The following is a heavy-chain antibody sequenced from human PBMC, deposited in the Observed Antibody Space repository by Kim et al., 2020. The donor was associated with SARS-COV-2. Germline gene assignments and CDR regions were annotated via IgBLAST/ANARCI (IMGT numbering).Heavy chain of an antibody. CDR3: ATDKIAVAGNYFDY. Sequence: ASVKVSCKVSGYTLTELSMHWVRQAPGKGLEWMGGFDPEDGETIYAQKFQGRVTMTEDTSTDTAYMELSSLRSEDTAVYYCATDKIAVAGNYFDYWGQGTLVTVSS. CDR2: FDPEDGET. J-gene: IGHJ4*02. CDR1: GYTLTELS. D-gene: IGHD6-19*01. V-gene: IGHV1-24*01.